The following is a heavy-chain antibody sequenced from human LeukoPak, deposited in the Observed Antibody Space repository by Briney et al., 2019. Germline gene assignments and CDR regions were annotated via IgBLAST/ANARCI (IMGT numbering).Heavy chain of an antibody. J-gene: IGHJ5*02. D-gene: IGHD3-3*01. V-gene: IGHV1-69*05. CDR1: GGTFSSYA. CDR3: ARDKPPSDFWSGYTQTGWFDP. CDR2: IIPIFGTA. Sequence: WVKVSCKASGGTFSSYAISWVRQAAGRGLEWMGGIIPIFGTANYARKFQGGVTITTDESTRTAYMEVSRPRSEGTAVYYCARDKPPSDFWSGYTQTGWFDPWGQRTLVTVSS.